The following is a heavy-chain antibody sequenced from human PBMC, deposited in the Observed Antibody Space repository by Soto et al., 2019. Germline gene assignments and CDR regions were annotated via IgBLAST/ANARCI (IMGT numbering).Heavy chain of an antibody. V-gene: IGHV4-61*02. J-gene: IGHJ5*02. Sequence: TLSLTCTVSGASITGSSYWSWIRQPAGKGLEWIGRFSLSGTTNYNPSLRSRVTISVDTSKNQFSLKLSSVTAADTAVFYCARHYSSGSRNWFDPWGQGTLVTVSS. CDR3: ARHYSSGSRNWFDP. CDR2: FSLSGTT. D-gene: IGHD6-19*01. CDR1: GASITGSSY.